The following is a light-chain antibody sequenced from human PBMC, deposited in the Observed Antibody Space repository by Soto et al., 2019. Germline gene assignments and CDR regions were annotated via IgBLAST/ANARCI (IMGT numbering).Light chain of an antibody. J-gene: IGLJ2*01. CDR3: GTWDSSLSAVV. CDR1: SSNIENNY. CDR2: DNN. Sequence: QSVLTQPPSASAAPGQRVTISCSGSSSNIENNYVSWYQQLPGTAPKLLIYDNNKRPSGIPDRFSGSKSGTSATLGITGLQTGDEADYYCGTWDSSLSAVVFGGGTKLTVL. V-gene: IGLV1-51*01.